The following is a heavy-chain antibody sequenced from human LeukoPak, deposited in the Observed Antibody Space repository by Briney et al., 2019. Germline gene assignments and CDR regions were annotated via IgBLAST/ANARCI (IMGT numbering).Heavy chain of an antibody. CDR3: AKYRMYHFDY. CDR1: GDSVTSGGYY. CDR2: ISNSGTT. D-gene: IGHD1-14*01. V-gene: IGHV4-31*11. J-gene: IGHJ4*02. Sequence: SETLSLTCAVSGDSVTSGGYYWTWIRHHPGKGLEWIGYISNSGTTSYNPSLKSRVSISVDTSDNQFSLRLTSVTAADTAVYYCAKYRMYHFDYWGQGTLVTVSS.